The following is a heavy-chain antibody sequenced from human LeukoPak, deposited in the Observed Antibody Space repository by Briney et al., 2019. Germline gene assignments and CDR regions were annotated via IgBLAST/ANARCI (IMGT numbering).Heavy chain of an antibody. D-gene: IGHD6-13*01. CDR1: GFTFSSYA. V-gene: IGHV3-30-3*02. J-gene: IGHJ4*02. Sequence: GGSLRLSCAASGFTFSSYAMHWVRQAPGKGLEWVAVISYDGSNKYYADSVKGRFTISRDNSKNMLYLQLNSLRGEDTAMYYCAKRGDSSSWTIDYWGQGTLVTVSS. CDR2: ISYDGSNK. CDR3: AKRGDSSSWTIDY.